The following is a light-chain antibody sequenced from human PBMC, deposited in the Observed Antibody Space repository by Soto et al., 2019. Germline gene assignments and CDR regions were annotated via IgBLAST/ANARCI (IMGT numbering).Light chain of an antibody. V-gene: IGKV3-20*01. Sequence: EIVLTQSPGTLSFSPGGRAALSCRASQSISADYLVWYQQKPGQAPRLLIYGGSSRATGIPDRFSGSGSGTDFTLTISRLAPEDVAVYYCQHYGSSVFTFGPGTKVDIK. CDR3: QHYGSSVFT. CDR1: QSISADY. J-gene: IGKJ3*01. CDR2: GGS.